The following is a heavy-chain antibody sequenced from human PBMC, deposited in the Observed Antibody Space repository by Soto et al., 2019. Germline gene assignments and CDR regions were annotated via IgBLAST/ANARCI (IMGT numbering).Heavy chain of an antibody. CDR1: GGTFSSYA. CDR3: ARIAYCGGDCLANGMDV. Sequence: SVKVSCKASGGTFSSYANSWVRQAPGQGLEWMGGIIPIFGTANYAQKFQGRVTITADESTSTAYMELSSLRSEDTAVYYCARIAYCGGDCLANGMDVWGQGTTVTVSS. D-gene: IGHD2-21*02. V-gene: IGHV1-69*13. CDR2: IIPIFGTA. J-gene: IGHJ6*02.